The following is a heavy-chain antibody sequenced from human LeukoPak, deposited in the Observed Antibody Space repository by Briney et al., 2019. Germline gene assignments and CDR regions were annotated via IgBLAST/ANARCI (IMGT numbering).Heavy chain of an antibody. Sequence: ASVKVSCKASGYTFTSYGISWVRQAPGQGLEWMGWISAYNGNTNYAQKLQGRVTMTTDTSTSTAYMELRSLRSDDTAVYYCARVSHITMIVVVITKKLDNWGQETLVTVSS. J-gene: IGHJ4*02. V-gene: IGHV1-18*01. D-gene: IGHD3-22*01. CDR3: ARVSHITMIVVVITKKLDN. CDR1: GYTFTSYG. CDR2: ISAYNGNT.